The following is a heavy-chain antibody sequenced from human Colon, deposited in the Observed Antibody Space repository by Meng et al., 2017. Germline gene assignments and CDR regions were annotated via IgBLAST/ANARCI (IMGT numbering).Heavy chain of an antibody. CDR3: ARGYYDSSGYGYWYFDL. CDR2: IYYSVST. J-gene: IGHJ2*01. Sequence: GPGLVGPAGTLSRPCAVSGGSISSSNYWSWVSQPPGKGLEWIGYIYYSVSTYYNPSLKSRVTISVDTSKNQFSLKLSSVTAADTAVYYCARGYYDSSGYGYWYFDLWGRGTLVTVSS. D-gene: IGHD3-22*01. CDR1: GGSISSSNY. V-gene: IGHV4-30-4*01.